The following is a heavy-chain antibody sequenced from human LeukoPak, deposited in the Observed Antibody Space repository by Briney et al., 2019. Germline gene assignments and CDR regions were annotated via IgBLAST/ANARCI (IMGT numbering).Heavy chain of an antibody. CDR1: GGTFNSYA. Sequence: SVKVSCKASGGTFNSYAISWVRQAPGQGLEWMGRIIPILGIANYAQKFQGRVTITADKSTSTAYMELSSLRSEDTAVYYCARDPSDCSSTSCYDNWFDPWGQGTLVTVSS. J-gene: IGHJ5*02. D-gene: IGHD2-2*01. V-gene: IGHV1-69*04. CDR2: IIPILGIA. CDR3: ARDPSDCSSTSCYDNWFDP.